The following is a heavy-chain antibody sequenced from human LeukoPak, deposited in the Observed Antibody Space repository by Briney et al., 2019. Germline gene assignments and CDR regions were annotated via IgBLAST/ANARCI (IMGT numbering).Heavy chain of an antibody. D-gene: IGHD4-17*01. Sequence: GGSLRLSCAASGFTFSSYGMSWVRQAPGKGLEWVSAISGSGGSTYYADSVKGRFTISRDNSKNTLYLQMNSLRAEDTAVYYCAGPTPSAVTTTYYYYYYMDVWGKGTTVTVSS. CDR1: GFTFSSYG. J-gene: IGHJ6*03. V-gene: IGHV3-23*01. CDR2: ISGSGGST. CDR3: AGPTPSAVTTTYYYYYYMDV.